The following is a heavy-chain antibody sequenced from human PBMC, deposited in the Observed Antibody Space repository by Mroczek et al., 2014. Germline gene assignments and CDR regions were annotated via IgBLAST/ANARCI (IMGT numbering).Heavy chain of an antibody. CDR2: IRSKAYGGTT. J-gene: IGHJ4*02. Sequence: VQLVQSGGGLVQPGRSLRLSCTASGFTFGDYAMSWFRQAPGKGLEWAGFIRSKAYGGTTEYAASVKGRFTISRDDSKSIAYLQMNSLKTEDTAVYYCTRDSAGTMVRGVPREYWGQGTLVTVSS. CDR1: GFTFGDYA. D-gene: IGHD3-10*01. CDR3: TRDSAGTMVRGVPREY. V-gene: IGHV3-49*03.